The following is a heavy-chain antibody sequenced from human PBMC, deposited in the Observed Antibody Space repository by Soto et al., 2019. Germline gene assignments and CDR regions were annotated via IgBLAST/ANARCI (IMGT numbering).Heavy chain of an antibody. Sequence: SETLSLTCAVYGGSFSGYYWSWIRQPPGKGLEWIGEINHSGSTNYNPSLKSRVTISVDTSKNQISLKLSSVTAADTAVYYCARATRKGWIQLWLLDYWGQGTLVTVSS. CDR1: GGSFSGYY. J-gene: IGHJ4*02. CDR3: ARATRKGWIQLWLLDY. CDR2: INHSGST. V-gene: IGHV4-34*01. D-gene: IGHD5-18*01.